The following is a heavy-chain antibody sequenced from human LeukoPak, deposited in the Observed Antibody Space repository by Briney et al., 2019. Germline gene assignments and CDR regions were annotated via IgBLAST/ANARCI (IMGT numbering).Heavy chain of an antibody. CDR2: LKQDGGEK. CDR3: AREKFLEWYAVAGTFGYFDY. Sequence: GGSLRLSCAASGFTFTTYSMSWVRQAPGKGLEWVANLKQDGGEKYYVDSVKGRFTISRDNAKNSLYLQMNSLRAEDTAVYYCAREKFLEWYAVAGTFGYFDYWGQGTLVTVSS. J-gene: IGHJ4*02. D-gene: IGHD6-19*01. CDR1: GFTFTTYS. V-gene: IGHV3-7*01.